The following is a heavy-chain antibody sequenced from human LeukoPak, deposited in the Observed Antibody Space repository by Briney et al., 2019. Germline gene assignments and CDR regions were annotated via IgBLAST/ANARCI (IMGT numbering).Heavy chain of an antibody. CDR1: GFTFGDYA. J-gene: IGHJ3*02. V-gene: IGHV3-49*03. Sequence: GGSLRLSCTASGFTFGDYAMSWFRQAPGKGLEWVGFIRSKAYGGTTEYAASVKGRFTISRDDSKSIAYLQMNSLKTEDTAVYYCTRDRLRRTRDAFDIWGQGTMVTVSS. CDR3: TRDRLRRTRDAFDI. CDR2: IRSKAYGGTT.